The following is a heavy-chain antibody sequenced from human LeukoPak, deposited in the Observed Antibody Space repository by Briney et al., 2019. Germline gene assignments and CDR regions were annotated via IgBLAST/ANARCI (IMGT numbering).Heavy chain of an antibody. Sequence: NPGGSLRLSCAASGFTFSNAWMSWVRQAPGKGLEWVGRIKSKTDSGTTDYAAPVKGRFTISRDDSKNTLYLQMNSLKTEDTAVYYCTTSYCSSTSCFPEFDYWGQGTLVTVSS. V-gene: IGHV3-15*01. CDR1: GFTFSNAW. D-gene: IGHD2-2*01. CDR2: IKSKTDSGTT. J-gene: IGHJ4*02. CDR3: TTSYCSSTSCFPEFDY.